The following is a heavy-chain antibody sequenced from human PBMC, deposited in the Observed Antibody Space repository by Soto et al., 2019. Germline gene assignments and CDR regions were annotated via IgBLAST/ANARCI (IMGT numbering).Heavy chain of an antibody. CDR2: ISYDGSNK. CDR3: ARSLANTALVITPPYYYCYDLDV. CDR1: GFSFNSYA. Sequence: QVQLVESGGGVVQPGRSLRLSCAASGFSFNSYAMHWVRQAPGKGLAWVAFISYDGSNKYYADSVKGRFTSSRDNSKNTLYLQMNGLRAEDTALYYCARSLANTALVITPPYYYCYDLDVWGQGTTVTVSS. J-gene: IGHJ6*02. V-gene: IGHV3-30-3*01. D-gene: IGHD3-22*01.